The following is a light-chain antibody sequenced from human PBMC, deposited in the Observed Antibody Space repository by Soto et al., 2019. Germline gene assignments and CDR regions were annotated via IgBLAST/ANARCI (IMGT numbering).Light chain of an antibody. CDR2: GAS. CDR3: QQYGYT. CDR1: QSVSSSY. V-gene: IGKV3-20*01. Sequence: EIVLTQSPGTLSLSPGERATLSCRASQSVSSSYLAGYQQKPGQAPRLLIYGASSRATGIPDRFSGSGSGTDFTLTISRLEPEDFAVYYCQQYGYTFGQGTKLEIK. J-gene: IGKJ2*01.